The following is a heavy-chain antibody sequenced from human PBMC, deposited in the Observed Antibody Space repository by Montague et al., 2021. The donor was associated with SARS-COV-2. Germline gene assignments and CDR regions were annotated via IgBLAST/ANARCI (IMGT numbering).Heavy chain of an antibody. CDR2: FYAGGDT. D-gene: IGHD3-10*01. V-gene: IGHV3-53*01. CDR3: ARDKFYYNSVSYAMDL. J-gene: IGHJ6*02. Sequence: SLRLSCAASGFTVTDTYMTWVRQPPGKGLEWVSVFYAGGDTYYADSVKGRFTIFRDSSNLYLQMNNPRAEDTAVYYCARDKFYYNSVSYAMDLWGQGTTVTVSS. CDR1: GFTVTDTY.